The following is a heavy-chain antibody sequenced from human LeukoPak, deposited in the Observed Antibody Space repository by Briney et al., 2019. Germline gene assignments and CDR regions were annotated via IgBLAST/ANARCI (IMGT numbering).Heavy chain of an antibody. CDR1: GFTFSSFW. CDR3: ARGGGLDV. Sequence: GGSLRLSCAASGFTFSSFWLNWVRQAPGKGLEWVASINHNGNVNYYVDSVKGRFTISRDNAKNSLYLQMSNLRAEDTAVYFCARGGGLDVWGQGATVTVSS. D-gene: IGHD3-16*01. CDR2: INHNGNVN. V-gene: IGHV3-7*03. J-gene: IGHJ6*02.